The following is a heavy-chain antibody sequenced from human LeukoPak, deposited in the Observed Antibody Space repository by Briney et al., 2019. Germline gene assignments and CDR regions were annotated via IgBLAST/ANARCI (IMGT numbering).Heavy chain of an antibody. CDR1: GYSISGGYY. J-gene: IGHJ4*02. V-gene: IGHV4-38-2*02. Sequence: PSQTLSLTCTVSGYSISGGYYWGWIRQPPGKGLEWIGEINHSGSTNYNPSLKSRVTISVDTSKNQFSLKLSSVTAADTAVYYCARGTLDYYDSSGYSKQPLFDYWGQGTLVTVSS. CDR3: ARGTLDYYDSSGYSKQPLFDY. D-gene: IGHD3-22*01. CDR2: INHSGST.